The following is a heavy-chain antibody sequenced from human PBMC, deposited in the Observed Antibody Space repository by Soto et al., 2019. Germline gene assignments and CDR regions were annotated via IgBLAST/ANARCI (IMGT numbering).Heavy chain of an antibody. Sequence: GESLKISCKGSGYSFTSYWITCVRQMPGKGLEWMGRIDPSDSYTNYSPSFQGHVTISADKSISTAYMQWSSLKASDTAMYYCASHSTNYDILTGYREYSGQGTKVTVSS. V-gene: IGHV5-10-1*01. D-gene: IGHD3-9*01. CDR2: IDPSDSYT. CDR3: ASHSTNYDILTGYREY. CDR1: GYSFTSYW. J-gene: IGHJ4*02.